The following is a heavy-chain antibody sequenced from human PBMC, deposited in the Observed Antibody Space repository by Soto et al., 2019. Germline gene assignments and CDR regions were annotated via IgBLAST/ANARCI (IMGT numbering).Heavy chain of an antibody. V-gene: IGHV3-23*01. CDR2: ISYGGGTT. CDR1: EFTFSNYA. Sequence: PGGSLRLSCAASEFTFSNYAMSWVRQAPGKGLEWVSAISYGGGTTYYADSVKGRFTISRDNSKNTLYLQMNSLRAEDTAVYYCAKNQGYYYDSTGYHFDYWGQGT. D-gene: IGHD3-22*01. CDR3: AKNQGYYYDSTGYHFDY. J-gene: IGHJ4*02.